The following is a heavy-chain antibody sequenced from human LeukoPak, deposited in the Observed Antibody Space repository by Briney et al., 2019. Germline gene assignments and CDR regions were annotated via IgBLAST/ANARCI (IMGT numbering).Heavy chain of an antibody. D-gene: IGHD2/OR15-2a*01. CDR2: INPNSGGT. J-gene: IGHJ4*02. Sequence: ASVKVSRKASGYTFTGYYMHWVRQAPGQGLEWMGRINPNSGGTNYAQKFQGKVTMTRDTSISTAYMEMSWLRSDDTAVYYCSRGPAYLTGSFDYSGKGALVAVSS. CDR1: GYTFTGYY. V-gene: IGHV1-2*06. CDR3: SRGPAYLTGSFDY.